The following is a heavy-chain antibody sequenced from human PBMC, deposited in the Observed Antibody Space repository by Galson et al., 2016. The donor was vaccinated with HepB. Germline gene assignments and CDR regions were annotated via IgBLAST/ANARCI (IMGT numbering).Heavy chain of an antibody. D-gene: IGHD6-13*01. CDR2: TYWDDDK. CDR1: GFSLTTSGVG. CDR3: AHTQTGFSYTWYADAFYF. Sequence: PALVKPTQTLTLTCTFSGFSLTTSGVGVGWIRQPPGKALEWLTLTYWDDDKRYSPSLKSRLTITKDTSKNQVVLTMTNMDPVDTATYYCAHTQTGFSYTWYADAFYFWGQGTMVTVSS. V-gene: IGHV2-5*02. J-gene: IGHJ3*01.